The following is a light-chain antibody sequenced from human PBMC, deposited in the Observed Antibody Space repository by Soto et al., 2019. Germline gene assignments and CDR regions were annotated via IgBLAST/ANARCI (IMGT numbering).Light chain of an antibody. CDR3: RQYNNWPGT. V-gene: IGKV3-15*01. CDR2: GAS. J-gene: IGKJ1*01. CDR1: QSVSSK. Sequence: EIVLTHSPGTLSVSPGERATLSCSASQSVSSKLAWYQQKPGQAPRLLFYGASTGATGSPARFSGSGSETGFTLSISSRQSEDFALYYCRQYNNWPGTFGQGPKVEIK.